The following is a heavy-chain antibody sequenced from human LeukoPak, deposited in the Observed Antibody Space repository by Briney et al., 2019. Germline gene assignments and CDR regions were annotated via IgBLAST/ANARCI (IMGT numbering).Heavy chain of an antibody. CDR2: ISSSSTTI. V-gene: IGHV3-48*01. CDR3: ARVSPITFGAFDI. J-gene: IGHJ3*02. CDR1: GFTFSSYS. Sequence: GGSLRLSCAASGFTFSSYSMMWVRQSPGKGLEWVSYISSSSTTIHYADSVKGRFTISRDNAKNSVYLQMNSLRAEDTAVYYCARVSPITFGAFDIWGQGTMVTVSS. D-gene: IGHD1-20*01.